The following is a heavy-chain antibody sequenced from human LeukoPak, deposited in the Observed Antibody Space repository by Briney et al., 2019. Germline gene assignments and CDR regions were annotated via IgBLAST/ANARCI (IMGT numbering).Heavy chain of an antibody. Sequence: SETLSLTCGVYGGSFSGYYWSWIRQPPGKGLEWIGEINHSGSINYNPSLKSRLIISVDTPKNQISLKLSSVTAADTAVYYCARGGYSYGDTGDAFDIWGRGTMVTVSS. J-gene: IGHJ3*02. V-gene: IGHV4-34*01. CDR1: GGSFSGYY. D-gene: IGHD5-18*01. CDR3: ARGGYSYGDTGDAFDI. CDR2: INHSGSI.